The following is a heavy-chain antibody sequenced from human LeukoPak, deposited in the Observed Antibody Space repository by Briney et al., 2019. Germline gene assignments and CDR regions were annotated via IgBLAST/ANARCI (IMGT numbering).Heavy chain of an antibody. CDR1: GFTFSSYG. J-gene: IGHJ4*02. D-gene: IGHD3-10*01. CDR3: ARDRRWFGEPIDY. CDR2: ISYDGSNK. Sequence: GGSLRLSCAASGFTFSSYGMHWVRQAPGKGLEWVAVISYDGSNKYYADSVKGRFTISRDNSKNTLYLQMNSLRAEDTAVYYCARDRRWFGEPIDYWGQGTVVTVSS. V-gene: IGHV3-30*03.